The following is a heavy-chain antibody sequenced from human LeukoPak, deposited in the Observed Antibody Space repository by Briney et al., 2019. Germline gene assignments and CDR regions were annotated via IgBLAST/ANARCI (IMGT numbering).Heavy chain of an antibody. CDR2: ISYDGSNK. D-gene: IGHD6-19*01. V-gene: IGHV3-30*04. Sequence: GSLRLSCAASRFIFSSYAMHWVRQAPGKGLEWVAVISYDGSNKYSADSVKGRFTISRDNSRDTLYLQMNSLRAEDTALYYCARGGSGWDDAFDIWGQGTMVTVSS. CDR3: ARGGSGWDDAFDI. CDR1: RFIFSSYA. J-gene: IGHJ3*02.